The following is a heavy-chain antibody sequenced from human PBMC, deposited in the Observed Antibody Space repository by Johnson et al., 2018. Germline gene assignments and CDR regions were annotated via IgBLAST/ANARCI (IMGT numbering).Heavy chain of an antibody. V-gene: IGHV3-30*18. CDR2: DGYNT. J-gene: IGHJ3*02. CDR3: AKSEKMFDGFDI. Sequence: QVQLVQSGGGVVQXGRSLRLSCAASGFSFSTFAIHWVRQAPGKGLEWVAVDGYNTYYRDSGKGRSSISRDNSENTLYLQMNSLGPEDTAVYYSAKSEKMFDGFDIWGQGKMVTVSS. D-gene: IGHD3-10*02. CDR1: GFSFSTFA.